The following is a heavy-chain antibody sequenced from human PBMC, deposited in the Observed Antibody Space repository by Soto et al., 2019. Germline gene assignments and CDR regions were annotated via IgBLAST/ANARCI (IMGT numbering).Heavy chain of an antibody. Sequence: GGSLRLSCAASGFTFSDYYMSWIRQAPGKGLEWVSYISSSGSTIYYADPVKGRFTISRDNAKNSLYLQMNSLRAEDTAVYYCARDYPYAIYAFDIWGQGTMVTVSS. CDR2: ISSSGSTI. V-gene: IGHV3-11*01. D-gene: IGHD2-8*01. J-gene: IGHJ3*02. CDR3: ARDYPYAIYAFDI. CDR1: GFTFSDYY.